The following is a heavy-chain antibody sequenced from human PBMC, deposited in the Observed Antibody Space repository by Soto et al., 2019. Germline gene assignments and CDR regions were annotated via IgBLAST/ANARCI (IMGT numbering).Heavy chain of an antibody. J-gene: IGHJ4*02. CDR1: GFTFSTSV. D-gene: IGHD3-22*01. Sequence: QVQLVESEGGVVQPGGSLRLSCAASGFTFSTSVMHWVRQAPGKGLEWMAIISYGGVNKYYADSVKGRFTISRDISESTLYLQMNSLRTEDTAVYYCAREEFEDGRGHFDYWGQGTLVSVSS. CDR3: AREEFEDGRGHFDY. V-gene: IGHV3-30-3*01. CDR2: ISYGGVNK.